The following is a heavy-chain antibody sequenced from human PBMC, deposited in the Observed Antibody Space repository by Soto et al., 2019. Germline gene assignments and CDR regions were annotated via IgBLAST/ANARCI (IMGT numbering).Heavy chain of an antibody. CDR2: IYYSGST. Sequence: SETLSLTCTVSGGSISSSNYYWDWIRQPPGKGLEWIGSIYYSGSTYYNPSLKSRVTISVDTSKNQFSLKLSSVTAADTAVYYCARGNNWSDPWGQGTLVTVSS. CDR3: ARGNNWSDP. J-gene: IGHJ5*02. CDR1: GGSISSSNYY. V-gene: IGHV4-39*01.